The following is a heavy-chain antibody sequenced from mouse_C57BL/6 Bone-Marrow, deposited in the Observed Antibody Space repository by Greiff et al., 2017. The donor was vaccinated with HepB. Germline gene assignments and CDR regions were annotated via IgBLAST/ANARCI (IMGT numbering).Heavy chain of an antibody. CDR1: GYSFTDYN. Sequence: EVHLVESGPELVKPGASVKISCKASGYSFTDYNMNWVKQSNGKSLEWIGVINPNYGTTSYNQKFKGKATLTVDQSSSTAYMQLNSLTSEDSAVYYCARPPLSYDYDEAWFAYWGQGTLVTVSA. CDR2: INPNYGTT. CDR3: ARPPLSYDYDEAWFAY. V-gene: IGHV1-39*01. J-gene: IGHJ3*01. D-gene: IGHD2-4*01.